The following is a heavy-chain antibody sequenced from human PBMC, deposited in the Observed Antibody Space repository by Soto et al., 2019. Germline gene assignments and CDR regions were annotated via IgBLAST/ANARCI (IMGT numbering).Heavy chain of an antibody. D-gene: IGHD3-10*01. CDR3: ARGITMVRGVLLDAFDI. Sequence: ASVKVSCKASGYTFTTYDINWVRQAAGQGLEWIGWMNPKSGYTGSARKFQGRVTMTRDTSINTAYMELSSLRSEDTAVYYCARGITMVRGVLLDAFDIWGQGTMVTVSS. CDR2: MNPKSGYT. J-gene: IGHJ3*02. CDR1: GYTFTTYD. V-gene: IGHV1-8*01.